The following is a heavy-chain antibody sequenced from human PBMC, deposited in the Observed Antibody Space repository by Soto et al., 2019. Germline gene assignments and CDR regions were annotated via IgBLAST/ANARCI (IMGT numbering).Heavy chain of an antibody. CDR3: ATLTVSLSGPYGTHV. J-gene: IGHJ6*02. V-gene: IGHV4-39*01. CDR2: MLYSGLT. D-gene: IGHD2-15*01. CDR1: GYSVSSSDYY. Sequence: SETLSLTCSVSGYSVSSSDYYWAWIRQPPGKGLEWIGSMLYSGLTYYNPSLKSRVTLSVDTSKNQFSVRLNSVTASDTAVYYCATLTVSLSGPYGTHVWGQGTTVTVS.